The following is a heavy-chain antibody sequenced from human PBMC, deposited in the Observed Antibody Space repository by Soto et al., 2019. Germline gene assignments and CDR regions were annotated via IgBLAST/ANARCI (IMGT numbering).Heavy chain of an antibody. Sequence: XXSLRLACAASGFTFIDYYMRWILQAPGKGLEWVSYISSSGSTIYYADSVKGRFTISRDNAKNSLYLQMNSMRAEDTAVYYCARDCSGGSCLSTWGQGTLVTVSS. D-gene: IGHD2-15*01. V-gene: IGHV3-11*01. J-gene: IGHJ4*02. CDR3: ARDCSGGSCLST. CDR2: ISSSGSTI. CDR1: GFTFIDYY.